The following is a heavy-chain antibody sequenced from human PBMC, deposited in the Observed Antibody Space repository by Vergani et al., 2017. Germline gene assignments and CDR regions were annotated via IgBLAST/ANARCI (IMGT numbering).Heavy chain of an antibody. J-gene: IGHJ6*02. CDR1: GGTFSSYA. V-gene: IGHV1-69*01. Sequence: QVQLVQSGAEVNKPGSSVKVSCKASGGTFSSYAISWVRQAPGQGLEWMGGIIPIFGTANYAQKFQGRVTITADESTSTAYMELSSLRSEDTAVYYCAMGAGKTYCSGGSCRFYYYGMDVWGQGTTVTVSS. D-gene: IGHD2-15*01. CDR3: AMGAGKTYCSGGSCRFYYYGMDV. CDR2: IIPIFGTA.